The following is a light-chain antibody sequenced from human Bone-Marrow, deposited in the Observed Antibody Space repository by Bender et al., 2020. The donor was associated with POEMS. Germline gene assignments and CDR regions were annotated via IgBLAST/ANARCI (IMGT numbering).Light chain of an antibody. CDR3: QTWGNGLPKI. Sequence: QLVLTQSPSASASLGASVKLTCTLYSGHSSYAIAWHQQRPEKGPRYLMTLNSDGSHSKADGIPDRFSGSSSGAERYLTISSLQSEDEADYYCQTWGNGLPKIFGGGTKLTVL. V-gene: IGLV4-69*01. J-gene: IGLJ2*01. CDR2: LNSDGSH. CDR1: SGHSSYA.